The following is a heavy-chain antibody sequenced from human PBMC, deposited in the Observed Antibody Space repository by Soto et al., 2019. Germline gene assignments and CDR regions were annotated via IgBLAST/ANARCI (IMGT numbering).Heavy chain of an antibody. J-gene: IGHJ3*01. D-gene: IGHD4-17*01. V-gene: IGHV4-59*01. Sequence: PSATLSLTSTVSGGSISSYYWSWIRQPPGKGLEWIGYIYYSGSTNYNPSLKSRVTISVDTSKNQFSLKLSSVTAADTAIYYCARNPNDFGEYTVFDVWGHGTLVTVSS. CDR2: IYYSGST. CDR3: ARNPNDFGEYTVFDV. CDR1: GGSISSYY.